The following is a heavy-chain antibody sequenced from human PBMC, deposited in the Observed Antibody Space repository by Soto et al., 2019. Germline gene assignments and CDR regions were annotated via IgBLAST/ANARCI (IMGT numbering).Heavy chain of an antibody. D-gene: IGHD1-20*01. V-gene: IGHV4-61*01. CDR2: VHYSGSA. Sequence: QVQLQESGPGLVKPSETLSLTCSVSGDSVSSGTYYWGWIRQSPGKGLEWIGHVHYSGSANYNPSLKRRVTVSVHTSKNQFSLKLASVTAADTAVYFCARDMRYLYGMDVWGQGTTVTVSS. CDR3: ARDMRYLYGMDV. CDR1: GDSVSSGTYY. J-gene: IGHJ6*02.